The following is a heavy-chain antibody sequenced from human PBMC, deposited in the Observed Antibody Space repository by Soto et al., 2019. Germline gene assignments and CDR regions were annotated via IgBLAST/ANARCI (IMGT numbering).Heavy chain of an antibody. V-gene: IGHV4-30-4*01. J-gene: IGHJ4*02. CDR2: IYYSGNT. Sequence: SETLSLTCTVSGGSISSGDYYWSWIRQPPGKGLEWIGYIYYSGNTYYNPSLKSRVFISVDTSKHQFSLRLNSVTAADTAVYYCARGVTPTYYDFWSGYGLFDNWGQGTLVTVSS. CDR1: GGSISSGDYY. D-gene: IGHD3-3*01. CDR3: ARGVTPTYYDFWSGYGLFDN.